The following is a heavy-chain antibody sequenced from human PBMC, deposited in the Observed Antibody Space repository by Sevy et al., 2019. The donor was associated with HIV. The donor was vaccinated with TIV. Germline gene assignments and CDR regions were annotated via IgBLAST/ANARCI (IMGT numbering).Heavy chain of an antibody. Sequence: GGSLRLSCAASGFTFSTYWMSWVRQAPGKGLEWVANIKQDGSERYYVDSVKGQFTISRDNAKNSLYLQMNSLRAEDTAVYYCARYYYDSSGYYLFDYWGQGTLVTVSS. CDR2: IKQDGSER. CDR3: ARYYYDSSGYYLFDY. D-gene: IGHD3-22*01. J-gene: IGHJ4*02. V-gene: IGHV3-7*01. CDR1: GFTFSTYW.